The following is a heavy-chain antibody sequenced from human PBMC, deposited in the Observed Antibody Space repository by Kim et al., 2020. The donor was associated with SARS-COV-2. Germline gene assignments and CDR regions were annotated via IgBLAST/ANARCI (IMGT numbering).Heavy chain of an antibody. Sequence: NYNPSLKSRVTISVDTSKNQLSLKLGSVTAADTAVYYCTSEGAMAGGFDPWGQGTLVTVSS. J-gene: IGHJ5*02. D-gene: IGHD2-2*01. CDR3: TSEGAMAGGFDP. V-gene: IGHV4-59*01.